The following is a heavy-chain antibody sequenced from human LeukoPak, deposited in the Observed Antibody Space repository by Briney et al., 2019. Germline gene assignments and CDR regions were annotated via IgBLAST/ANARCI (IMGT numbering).Heavy chain of an antibody. CDR2: IYYSGST. CDR1: GGSISSYY. J-gene: IGHJ4*02. D-gene: IGHD3-22*01. Sequence: SETLSLTCTVSGGSISSYYWSWIRQPPGKGLEWIGYIYYSGSTNYNPSLKSRVTMLFDTSRDQFSLNLSSVTAADTAVYYCARVPLSYYYDSSGYSKPYYFDYWGQGTLVTVSS. V-gene: IGHV4-59*01. CDR3: ARVPLSYYYDSSGYSKPYYFDY.